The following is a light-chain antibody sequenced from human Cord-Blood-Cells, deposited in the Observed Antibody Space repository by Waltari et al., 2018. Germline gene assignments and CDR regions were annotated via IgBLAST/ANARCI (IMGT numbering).Light chain of an antibody. CDR3: CSYAGSYTWV. J-gene: IGLJ3*02. CDR2: DVS. Sequence: QSALTQPRSVSGSPGQSVTLSCTGTSSDVGGYNYVSCYQQHPGKAPKLMICDVSKRPSGVPDRFSGSKSGNTASLTISGLQAEDEADYYCCSYAGSYTWVFGGGTKLTVL. V-gene: IGLV2-11*01. CDR1: SSDVGGYNY.